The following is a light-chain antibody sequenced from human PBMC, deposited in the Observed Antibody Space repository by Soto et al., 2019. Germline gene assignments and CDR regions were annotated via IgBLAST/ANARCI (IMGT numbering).Light chain of an antibody. J-gene: IGLJ3*02. CDR2: SNN. CDR3: AAWDDSLSGPV. V-gene: IGLV1-47*02. Sequence: QAVVTQPPSASGTPGQRVTIYCSGSSSNIGSNYVYWYQQLPGTAPKLLIYSNNQRPSGVPDRFSGSKSGTSASLAISGLRSEDEADYYCAAWDDSLSGPVFGGGTKLTVL. CDR1: SSNIGSNY.